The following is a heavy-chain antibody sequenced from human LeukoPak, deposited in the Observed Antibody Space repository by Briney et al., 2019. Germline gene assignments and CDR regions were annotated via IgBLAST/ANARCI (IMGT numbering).Heavy chain of an antibody. V-gene: IGHV3-64D*06. CDR2: ISSNGGST. Sequence: PGGSLRLSCSASGFTFSSYAMHWVRQAPGKGLEYVSAISSNGGSTYYADSVKGRFTISTDNSKNTLSLQMSSLRAEDTAVYYCVKSGQQLALFDYWGQGTLVTVSS. CDR1: GFTFSSYA. J-gene: IGHJ4*02. CDR3: VKSGQQLALFDY. D-gene: IGHD6-13*01.